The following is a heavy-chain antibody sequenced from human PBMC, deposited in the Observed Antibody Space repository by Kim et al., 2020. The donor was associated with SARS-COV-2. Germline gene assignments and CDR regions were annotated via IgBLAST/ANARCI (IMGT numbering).Heavy chain of an antibody. J-gene: IGHJ6*02. Sequence: GGSLRLSCAASGFTFSNAWMSWVRQAPGKGLEWVGRIKSKTDGGTTDYAAPVKGRFTISRDDSKNTLYLQMNSLKTEDTAVYYCTTDHDVQWFLVYYYGMDVWGQGTTVTVSS. D-gene: IGHD3-22*01. CDR1: GFTFSNAW. CDR3: TTDHDVQWFLVYYYGMDV. V-gene: IGHV3-15*01. CDR2: IKSKTDGGTT.